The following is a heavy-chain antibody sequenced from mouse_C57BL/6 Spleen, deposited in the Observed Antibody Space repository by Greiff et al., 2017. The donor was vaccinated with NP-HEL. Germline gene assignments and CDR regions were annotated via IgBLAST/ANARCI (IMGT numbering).Heavy chain of an antibody. CDR1: GYAFSSSW. J-gene: IGHJ3*01. CDR2: IYPGDGDT. D-gene: IGHD1-1*01. V-gene: IGHV1-82*01. CDR3: ARAYGSSPAWFAY. Sequence: VQLQQSGPELVKPGASVKISCKASGYAFSSSWMNWVKQRPGKGLEWIGRIYPGDGDTNYNGKFKGKATLTADKSSSTAYMQLSSLTSEDSAVYFGARAYGSSPAWFAYWGQGTLVTVSA.